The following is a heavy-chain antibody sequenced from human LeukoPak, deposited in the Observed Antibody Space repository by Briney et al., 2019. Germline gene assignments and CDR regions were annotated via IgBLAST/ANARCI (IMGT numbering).Heavy chain of an antibody. CDR1: GGSISSYY. V-gene: IGHV4-4*07. Sequence: SETLSLTCTVSGGSISSYYWSWIRQPAGKGLEWIGRIYTSGSTNYNPSLKSRVTMSVDTSKNQLSLKLSSVTAADTAVYYCARWATVVTNYYYGMDVWGQGTTVTVSS. D-gene: IGHD4-23*01. CDR3: ARWATVVTNYYYGMDV. CDR2: IYTSGST. J-gene: IGHJ6*02.